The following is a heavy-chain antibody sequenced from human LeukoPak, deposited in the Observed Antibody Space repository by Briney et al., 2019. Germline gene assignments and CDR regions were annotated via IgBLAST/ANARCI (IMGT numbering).Heavy chain of an antibody. Sequence: GASVKVSCKASGGTFSSYAISWVRQAPGQGLEWMGGIIPIFGTANYAQKFQGRVTITADESTSTAYMELSSLRSVDTAVYYCARSLDDSSEGAFDIWGQGTMVTVSS. CDR2: IIPIFGTA. V-gene: IGHV1-69*13. CDR1: GGTFSSYA. CDR3: ARSLDDSSEGAFDI. J-gene: IGHJ3*02. D-gene: IGHD3-22*01.